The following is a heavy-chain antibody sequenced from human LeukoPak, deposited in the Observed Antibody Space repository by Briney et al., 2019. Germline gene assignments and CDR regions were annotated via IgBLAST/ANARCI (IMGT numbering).Heavy chain of an antibody. D-gene: IGHD3-3*01. CDR1: GFTFSSYW. Sequence: GGSLRLSCAASGFTFSSYWMSWVRQAPGKGLEWVANIKQDGSEKYYVDSVKGRFTISRDNAKNSLYLQMNSLRAEDTALYYCARGNRPSYDFWSGYYLSGFDYWGQGTLVTVSS. V-gene: IGHV3-7*03. CDR2: IKQDGSEK. CDR3: ARGNRPSYDFWSGYYLSGFDY. J-gene: IGHJ4*02.